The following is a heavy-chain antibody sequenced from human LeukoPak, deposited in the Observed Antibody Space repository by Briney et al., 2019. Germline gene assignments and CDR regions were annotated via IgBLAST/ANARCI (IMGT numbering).Heavy chain of an antibody. J-gene: IGHJ3*02. V-gene: IGHV4-59*01. CDR2: IYYSGST. D-gene: IGHD2-2*01. Sequence: SETLSLTCTVSGGSISSYYWSWIRQPPGKGLEWIGYIYYSGSTNYNRSLKSRVTISVDTSKNQFSLKLSSLTAADTAVYYCARVGLYHKDAFDIWGQGTMVTVSS. CDR1: GGSISSYY. CDR3: ARVGLYHKDAFDI.